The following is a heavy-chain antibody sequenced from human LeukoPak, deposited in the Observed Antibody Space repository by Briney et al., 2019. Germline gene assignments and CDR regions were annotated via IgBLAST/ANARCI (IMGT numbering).Heavy chain of an antibody. D-gene: IGHD3-3*01. CDR1: GYTFTSYG. J-gene: IGHJ4*02. CDR3: ARVSLDDFWSGYYPLAY. Sequence: GASVNVSCKASGYTFTSYGIRWVRQAPGQGLEWMGWISAYNGNTNYAQKLQGRVTMTTDTSTSTAYMELRSLRSDDTAVYYCARVSLDDFWSGYYPLAYWGQGTLVTVSS. V-gene: IGHV1-18*01. CDR2: ISAYNGNT.